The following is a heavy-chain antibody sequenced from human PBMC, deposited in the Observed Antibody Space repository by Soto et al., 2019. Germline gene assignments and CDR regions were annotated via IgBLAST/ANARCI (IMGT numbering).Heavy chain of an antibody. D-gene: IGHD5-18*01. CDR1: GGSVSSGSYY. Sequence: QVQLQESGPGLVKPSETLSLICTVSGGSVSSGSYYWSWIRQPPGKGLDWIGYIYYSGSTTYNPSLKSRVTISVDTSKNQCSLNLSSLTAADTAVYYCARGGYSYGYQFDYLGQGTLVTVSS. V-gene: IGHV4-61*01. J-gene: IGHJ4*02. CDR3: ARGGYSYGYQFDY. CDR2: IYYSGST.